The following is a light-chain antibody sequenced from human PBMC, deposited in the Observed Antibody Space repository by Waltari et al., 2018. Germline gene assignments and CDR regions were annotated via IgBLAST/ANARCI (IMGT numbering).Light chain of an antibody. Sequence: SSELTQDPAVSVALGQTVRITCQGDSLRSYYASRYQQKPGQDPVLVIYGKNNRPSGIPDRFSGSSSGNTASLTITGAQAEDEADYYCNSRDSSGNLVVFGGGTKLTVL. CDR2: GKN. J-gene: IGLJ2*01. CDR1: SLRSYY. V-gene: IGLV3-19*01. CDR3: NSRDSSGNLVV.